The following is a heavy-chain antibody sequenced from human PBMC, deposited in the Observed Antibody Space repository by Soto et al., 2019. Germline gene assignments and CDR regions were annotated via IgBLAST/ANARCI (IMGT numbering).Heavy chain of an antibody. D-gene: IGHD1-1*01. J-gene: IGHJ6*03. CDR3: ARDRLENTRPTYCYFYKDV. CDR2: ISSSGSTI. CDR1: GFTFSSHS. V-gene: IGHV3-48*04. Sequence: GGSLRLSCVASGFTFSSHSMNWVRQPPGKGLEWLSHISSSGSTIYYADSVKGRFTISRDNAENSLYLQMNSLRAEDTAVYYCARDRLENTRPTYCYFYKDVWGKGTTVTVSS.